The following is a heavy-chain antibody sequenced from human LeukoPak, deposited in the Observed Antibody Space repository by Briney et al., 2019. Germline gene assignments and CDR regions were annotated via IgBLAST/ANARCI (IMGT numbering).Heavy chain of an antibody. Sequence: SETLSLTCAVYGGSFSGYYWSWIRQPPGKGLEWIGEINHSGSTNYNPSLKSRVTISVDTSKNQFSLKLSSVTAADTAVYYCARDMRDFWSGYRSFYGMDVWGQGTTVTVSS. D-gene: IGHD3-3*01. CDR2: INHSGST. V-gene: IGHV4-34*01. J-gene: IGHJ6*02. CDR3: ARDMRDFWSGYRSFYGMDV. CDR1: GGSFSGYY.